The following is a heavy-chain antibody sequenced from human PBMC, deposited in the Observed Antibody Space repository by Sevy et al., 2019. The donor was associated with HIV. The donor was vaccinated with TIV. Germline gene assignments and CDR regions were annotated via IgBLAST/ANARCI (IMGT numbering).Heavy chain of an antibody. CDR2: IGGSGRYT. V-gene: IGHV3-23*01. CDR3: AKGYCSGGTCPRDYYYYGMDV. Sequence: GSLRLSCAPSGFTFSTYAMNWVRQAPGKGLEWVSSIGGSGRYTYYADSVEGRFTISRDNSKNMLYLQMYSLRVADTAVYYCAKGYCSGGTCPRDYYYYGMDVWGQGTTVTVSS. D-gene: IGHD2-15*01. CDR1: GFTFSTYA. J-gene: IGHJ6*02.